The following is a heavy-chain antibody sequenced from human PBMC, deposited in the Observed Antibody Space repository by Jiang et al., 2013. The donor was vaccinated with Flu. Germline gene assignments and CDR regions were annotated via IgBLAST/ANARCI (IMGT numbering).Heavy chain of an antibody. CDR2: IYSSGST. V-gene: IGHV4-30-2*01. D-gene: IGHD4-17*01. CDR3: GRYDGDSKIDY. Sequence: GSGLVKPSQTLSLTCAVSGDSISSGGYSWSWIRQPPGKGLEWIGYIYSSGSTYFNPSLKSRVTISIDRSKNQFSLKLGSVTAADTAVYYCGRYDGDSKIDYWGQGTLVTVSS. J-gene: IGHJ4*02. CDR1: GDSISSGGYS.